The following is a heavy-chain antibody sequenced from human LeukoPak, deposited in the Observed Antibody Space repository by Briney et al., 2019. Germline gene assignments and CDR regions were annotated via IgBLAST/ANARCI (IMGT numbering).Heavy chain of an antibody. V-gene: IGHV3-48*03. J-gene: IGHJ4*02. CDR2: TSRGGSDI. CDR1: GFTFSNHE. CDR3: VRARLIRLENFFDY. D-gene: IGHD2-21*02. Sequence: PGGSLRLSCATSGFTFSNHEMNWVRQAPGKGLEWVAYTSRGGSDISYADSVKGRFTISTDNANSYLYLQMNSLRAEDTAVYFCVRARLIRLENFFDYWGQGTLVTVSS.